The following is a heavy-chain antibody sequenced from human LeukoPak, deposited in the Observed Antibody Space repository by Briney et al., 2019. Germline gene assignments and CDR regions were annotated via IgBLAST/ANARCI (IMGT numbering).Heavy chain of an antibody. CDR3: ARARAVAGLLFDY. CDR2: IYRGGST. V-gene: IGHV3-53*01. D-gene: IGHD6-19*01. J-gene: IGHJ4*02. Sequence: GGSLRLSCAASGFTVSSNYMSWVRQAPGKGLEWVSVIYRGGSTYYADSVKGRFTISRDNSKNTLYLQMNSLRAEDTAVYYCARARAVAGLLFDYWGQGTLVTVSS. CDR1: GFTVSSNY.